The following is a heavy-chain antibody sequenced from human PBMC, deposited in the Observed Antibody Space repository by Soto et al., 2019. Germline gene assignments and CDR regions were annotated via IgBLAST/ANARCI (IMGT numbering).Heavy chain of an antibody. CDR3: AKDEGAGKGEWNWLDH. V-gene: IGHV3-23*01. J-gene: IGHJ5*01. Sequence: GGSLRLSCAASGFTFRNYAMGWVRQAPGKGLEWVSAIHGSGGSAYYADSVKGRFTVSRDDSKNTLYLQMSSLRVDDTALYDGAKDEGAGKGEWNWLDHWGQG. CDR1: GFTFRNYA. D-gene: IGHD3-16*01. CDR2: IHGSGGSA.